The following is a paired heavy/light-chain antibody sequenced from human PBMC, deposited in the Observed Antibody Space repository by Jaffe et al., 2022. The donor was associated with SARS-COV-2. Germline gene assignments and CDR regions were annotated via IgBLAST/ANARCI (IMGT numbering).Light chain of an antibody. CDR1: QSVSSK. Sequence: EIVLTQSPATLSLSPGERATLSCRASQSVSSKLAWYQLKPGQAPRLLMYDASNRATGIPARFSGSGSGTDFTLTISSLEPEDFAVYYCQQRSNWPLNFGGGTKVEI. J-gene: IGKJ4*01. V-gene: IGKV3-11*01. CDR3: QQRSNWPLN. CDR2: DAS.
Heavy chain of an antibody. CDR1: GFTFNSYS. D-gene: IGHD3-16*01. Sequence: EVQLVESGGGLVKPGGSLRLSCAASGFTFNSYSMNWVRQAPGKGLEWVSSISSSSSYIYYADSVKGRFTVSRDNAKNSLYLQMNSLRAEDTAVYYCARGTDNSLSLWEIEARPTEDFGYWGLGTQVTVSS. J-gene: IGHJ4*02. CDR2: ISSSSSYI. CDR3: ARGTDNSLSLWEIEARPTEDFGY. V-gene: IGHV3-21*01.